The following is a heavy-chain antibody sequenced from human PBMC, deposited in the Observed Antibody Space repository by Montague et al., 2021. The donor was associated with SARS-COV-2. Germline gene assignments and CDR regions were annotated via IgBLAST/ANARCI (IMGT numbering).Heavy chain of an antibody. CDR3: ARDRTPSSLGTLDV. J-gene: IGHJ6*02. CDR2: ISYDGSNK. V-gene: IGHV3-30-3*01. CDR1: GFTFSDHS. D-gene: IGHD6-13*01. Sequence: FLRLSCAASGFTFSDHSMHWVRQAPGKGLEWITFISYDGSNKYFADSVKGRFTISRDISKNTLYLQMNNLRGDDTAVYYCARDRTPSSLGTLDVWGQGTPVTASS.